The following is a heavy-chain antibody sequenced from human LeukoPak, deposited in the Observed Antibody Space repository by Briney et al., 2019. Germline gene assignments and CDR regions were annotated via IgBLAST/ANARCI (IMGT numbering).Heavy chain of an antibody. CDR1: GFTFSSYW. V-gene: IGHV3-7*01. D-gene: IGHD4-17*01. J-gene: IGHJ4*02. CDR3: ARLGARQMLEY. CDR2: INHNGNVN. Sequence: GGSLRLSCAASGFTFSSYWMNWARQAPGKGLEWVASINHNGNVNYYVDSVKGRFTISRDNAKNSLYLQMNSLRAEDTAVYYCARLGARQMLEYWGQGTLVTVSS.